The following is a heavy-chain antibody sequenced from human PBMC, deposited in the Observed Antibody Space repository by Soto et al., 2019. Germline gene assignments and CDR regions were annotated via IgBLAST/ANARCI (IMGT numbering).Heavy chain of an antibody. CDR3: ARQEGATVLFYYGMDV. J-gene: IGHJ6*02. D-gene: IGHD1-26*01. CDR1: GYNFTNYW. Sequence: GESLKISCTGSGYNFTNYWIGWVRQMPGKGLEWMGIIYPDDSDTRYSPSFQGQVTISVDKSISAAYLQWGSLKASDTAMYFCARQEGATVLFYYGMDVWGQGATVTVSS. V-gene: IGHV5-51*01. CDR2: IYPDDSDT.